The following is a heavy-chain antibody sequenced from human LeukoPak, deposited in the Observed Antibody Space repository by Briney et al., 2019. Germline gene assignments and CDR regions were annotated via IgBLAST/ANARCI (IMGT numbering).Heavy chain of an antibody. CDR2: IHDSGSA. V-gene: IGHV4-59*02. J-gene: IGHJ5*02. D-gene: IGHD3-3*02. CDR1: GASVSAYY. CDR3: VQVRLAGLFDP. Sequence: SETLSLTCTVSGASVSAYYWTWIRQPPGKRLEWLGYIHDSGSANYNPSLNSRLTMSLDASKNQFSMKLSSVSAADTAVYYCVQVRLAGLFDPWGQGTLVTVSS.